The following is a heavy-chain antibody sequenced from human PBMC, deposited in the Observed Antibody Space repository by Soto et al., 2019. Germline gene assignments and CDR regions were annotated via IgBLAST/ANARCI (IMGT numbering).Heavy chain of an antibody. CDR1: GGSVSSGSYY. CDR2: IYYSGST. V-gene: IGHV4-61*01. CDR3: ARIVPYYFDY. J-gene: IGHJ4*02. Sequence: QVQLQESGPGLVKPSETLSLTCTVSGGSVSSGSYYWSWIRQHPGKGLQWIGYIYYSGSTNYNPSLKSRVTISVDTSKNQFYLKLSSVTAADTAVYSCARIVPYYFDYWGQGTLVTVSS. D-gene: IGHD1-26*01.